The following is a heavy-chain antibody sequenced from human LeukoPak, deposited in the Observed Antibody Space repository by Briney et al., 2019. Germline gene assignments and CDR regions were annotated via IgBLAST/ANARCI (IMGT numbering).Heavy chain of an antibody. CDR2: IYYSGST. D-gene: IGHD3-10*01. Sequence: PSETLSLTCTVSGGSVSSGSYYWSWIRQPPGMGLEWIGYIYYSGSTNYNPSLKSRVTISVDTSKNQFSLKLSSVTAADTAVYYCARSPGSLRWFDPWGQGTLVTVSS. V-gene: IGHV4-61*01. CDR3: ARSPGSLRWFDP. J-gene: IGHJ5*02. CDR1: GGSVSSGSYY.